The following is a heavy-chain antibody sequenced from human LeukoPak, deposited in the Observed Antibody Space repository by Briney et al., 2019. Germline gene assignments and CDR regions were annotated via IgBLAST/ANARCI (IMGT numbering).Heavy chain of an antibody. CDR2: IYPGDSDT. V-gene: IGHV5-51*01. J-gene: IGHJ3*02. CDR3: ARQHDSPGLTGWELERHIDI. Sequence: GESLKISCKGSGYSFTSYWIGWVRQMPGKGLEWMGIIYPGDSDTRYSPSFQGQVTISADKSISTAYLQWSSLKASDTAMYYCARQHDSPGLTGWELERHIDIWGQGTMVTVSS. CDR1: GYSFTSYW. D-gene: IGHD1-1*01.